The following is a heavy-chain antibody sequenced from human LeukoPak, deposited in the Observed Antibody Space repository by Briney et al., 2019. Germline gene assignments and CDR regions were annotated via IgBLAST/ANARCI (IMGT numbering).Heavy chain of an antibody. D-gene: IGHD3-16*01. J-gene: IGHJ6*03. CDR1: GGSFSGYY. CDR3: ARETSQKGAHYMDV. V-gene: IGHV4-34*01. Sequence: SETLSLTCAVYGGSFSGYYWSWIRQPPGKGLEWIGEINHSGSTNYNPSLKSRVTISLGTSKNQFSLKLSSVTAADTAVYYCARETSQKGAHYMDVWGKGTTVTISS. CDR2: INHSGST.